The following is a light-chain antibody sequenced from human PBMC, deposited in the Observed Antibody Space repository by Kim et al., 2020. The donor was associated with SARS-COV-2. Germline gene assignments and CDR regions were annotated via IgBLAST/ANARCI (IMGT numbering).Light chain of an antibody. CDR1: SSNIGTRSD. J-gene: IGLJ1*01. Sequence: QSVLTQPPSVSGAPGQRFTISCTGSSSNIGTRSDVHWYQQFPGTDAKLLIYGKTNLPSGIPDRFAGSKSVTSASLAITGLQAEDEADYYCQSYDNSLSAYVFGTGTKVTVL. V-gene: IGLV1-40*01. CDR2: GKT. CDR3: QSYDNSLSAYV.